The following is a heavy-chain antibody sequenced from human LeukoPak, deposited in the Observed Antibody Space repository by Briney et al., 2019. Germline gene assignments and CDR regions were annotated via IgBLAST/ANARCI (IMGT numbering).Heavy chain of an antibody. CDR3: ARSRGIAVAGTRGYYYMDV. Sequence: ASVTVSCKASGYTFTSYYMHWVRQAPGQGLEWMGRINPNSGGTNYAQKFQGRVTMTRDTSISTAYMELSRLRSDDTAVYYCARSRGIAVAGTRGYYYMDVWGKGTTVTVSS. V-gene: IGHV1-2*06. D-gene: IGHD6-19*01. J-gene: IGHJ6*03. CDR2: INPNSGGT. CDR1: GYTFTSYY.